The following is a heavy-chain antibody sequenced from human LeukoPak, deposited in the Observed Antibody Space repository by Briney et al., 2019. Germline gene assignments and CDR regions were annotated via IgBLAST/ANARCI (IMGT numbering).Heavy chain of an antibody. Sequence: GGSLRLSCAASGFTFSNVWMSWVRQAPGKGLEWLGRIKTKTEGEATDYAAPVKGRFTISRDDSKNTLYLQMNSQKTEDTAVYYCAKDPDYGRDYFDYWGQGTLVTVSS. CDR3: AKDPDYGRDYFDY. J-gene: IGHJ4*02. CDR1: GFTFSNVW. V-gene: IGHV3-15*01. CDR2: IKTKTEGEAT. D-gene: IGHD4-17*01.